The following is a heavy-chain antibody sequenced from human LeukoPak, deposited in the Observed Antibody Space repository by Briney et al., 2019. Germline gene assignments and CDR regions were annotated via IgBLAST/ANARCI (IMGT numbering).Heavy chain of an antibody. D-gene: IGHD2-15*01. Sequence: ASVKVSCKASGYTFTRYDINWVRQATGQGLEWMGWVNLKSGNTGSAQKFQGRVTITRDTSINAAYMELSSLRPEDTGVYYCARVDGSPDSWGQGTLVTVSS. CDR1: GYTFTRYD. J-gene: IGHJ4*02. CDR2: VNLKSGNT. V-gene: IGHV1-8*03. CDR3: ARVDGSPDS.